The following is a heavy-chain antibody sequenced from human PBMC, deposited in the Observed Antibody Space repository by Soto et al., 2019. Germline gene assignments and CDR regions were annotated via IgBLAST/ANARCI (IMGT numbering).Heavy chain of an antibody. Sequence: ASVKGSCKASGYTFTKVGISWVRQAPGQGLEWMGWISAYNGNTNYAQNFQGRVTMTTDTSTSTAYMELSSLRSEDTAVYYCARDRAVAGTVAFDIWGQGTMVTVSS. D-gene: IGHD6-19*01. J-gene: IGHJ3*02. CDR2: ISAYNGNT. CDR1: GYTFTKVG. V-gene: IGHV1-18*01. CDR3: ARDRAVAGTVAFDI.